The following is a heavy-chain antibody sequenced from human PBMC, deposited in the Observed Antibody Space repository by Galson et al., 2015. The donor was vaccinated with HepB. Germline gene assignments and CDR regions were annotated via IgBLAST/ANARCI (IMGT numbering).Heavy chain of an antibody. Sequence: SVKVSCKASGGTFSSYAISWVRQAPGQGLEWMGGIIPIFGTANYAQKFQGRVTITADESTSTAYMELSSLRSEDTAVYYCARGYSYGSNYFDYWGQGTLVTVSS. CDR2: IIPIFGTA. CDR3: ARGYSYGSNYFDY. V-gene: IGHV1-69*13. J-gene: IGHJ4*02. CDR1: GGTFSSYA. D-gene: IGHD5-18*01.